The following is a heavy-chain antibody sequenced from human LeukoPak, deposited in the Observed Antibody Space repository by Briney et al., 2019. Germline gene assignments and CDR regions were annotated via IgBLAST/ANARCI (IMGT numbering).Heavy chain of an antibody. CDR1: GFTLSSYS. CDR3: ARDVALSTYHFDSSGLLDY. Sequence: GGSLRLSCAASGFTLSSYSMNWVRQAPGKGLEWVSSISSGSSYIYYTDSVKGRFTISRDNAKNSLSLQMNSLRGEDTAVYYCARDVALSTYHFDSSGLLDYWGQGTLVTVSS. J-gene: IGHJ4*02. CDR2: ISSGSSYI. D-gene: IGHD3-22*01. V-gene: IGHV3-21*01.